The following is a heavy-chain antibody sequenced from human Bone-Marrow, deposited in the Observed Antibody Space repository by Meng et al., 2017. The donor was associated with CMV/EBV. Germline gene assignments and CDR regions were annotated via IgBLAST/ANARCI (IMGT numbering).Heavy chain of an antibody. D-gene: IGHD3-3*01. CDR3: VKDEDFWSGYYPYRYYGMDV. Sequence: ASVKVSCKASGGTFSSYAISWVRQAPGQGLEWMGWINPNSGGTNYAQKFQGRVTMTRDTSISTAYMELSRLRSDDTAVYYCVKDEDFWSGYYPYRYYGMDVWGQGTTVTVSS. CDR2: INPNSGGT. V-gene: IGHV1-2*02. CDR1: GGTFSSYA. J-gene: IGHJ6*02.